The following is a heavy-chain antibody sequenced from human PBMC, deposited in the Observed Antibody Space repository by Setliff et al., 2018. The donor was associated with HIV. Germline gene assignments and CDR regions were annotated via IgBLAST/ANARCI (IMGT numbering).Heavy chain of an antibody. V-gene: IGHV4-59*13. CDR1: GGFIGTYY. CDR2: VYYTGST. Sequence: ETLSLTCTVSGGFIGTYYWSWIRQSPGKGLEWIGSVYYTGSTNYNPSLESRVTMSVDTSKNQFSLRLMSLTAADTAIYYCARGRVTLNGVAAGHHYMDVWGKGNTVTVS. D-gene: IGHD3-3*01. CDR3: ARGRVTLNGVAAGHHYMDV. J-gene: IGHJ6*03.